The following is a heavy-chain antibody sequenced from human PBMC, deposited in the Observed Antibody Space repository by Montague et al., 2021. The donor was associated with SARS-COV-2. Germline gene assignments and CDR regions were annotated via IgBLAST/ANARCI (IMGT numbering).Heavy chain of an antibody. J-gene: IGHJ4*02. CDR2: ISYDGSNA. V-gene: IGHV3-30*04. CDR3: AREGALVDTPMMAFDY. D-gene: IGHD5-18*01. CDR1: GFTFSSYT. Sequence: LRLSCAASGFTFSSYTMHWVRQAPGKGLEWVAIISYDGSNAYYADSVKGRFTVSRDNSKRTLYLEMDSPRAEDTAVYYCAREGALVDTPMMAFDYWGQGTLVTVSS.